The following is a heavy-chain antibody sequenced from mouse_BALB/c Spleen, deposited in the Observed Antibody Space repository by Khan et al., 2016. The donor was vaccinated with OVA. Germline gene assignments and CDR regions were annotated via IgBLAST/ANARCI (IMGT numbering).Heavy chain of an antibody. CDR2: IYPGDGET. Sequence: VQLQQSGAELVRPGSSVKISCKASGYAFRNYGMNWVKQRPGQGFEWIGQIYPGDGETTFNGKFRGKATLTSDKSSSPAYMQLSSLTYEDSAVYCCARSGYDYFAYWGQGTLVTVSA. CDR1: GYAFRNYG. CDR3: ARSGYDYFAY. J-gene: IGHJ3*01. D-gene: IGHD2-14*01. V-gene: IGHV1-80*01.